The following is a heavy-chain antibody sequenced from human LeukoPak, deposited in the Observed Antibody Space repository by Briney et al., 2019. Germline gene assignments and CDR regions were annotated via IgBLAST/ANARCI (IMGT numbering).Heavy chain of an antibody. J-gene: IGHJ4*02. CDR3: AKGGSPSCYSSSGY. D-gene: IGHD2-2*01. V-gene: IGHV3-23*01. CDR1: GFTFSTYA. CDR2: ICGSDGSR. Sequence: GGSLRLSCAASGFTFSTYAMSWVRLAPGKGLEWASAICGSDGSRYYADSVRGRFTISRDNSKNTLYLQMNSLRGEDTAVYYCAKGGSPSCYSSSGYWGQGTLVTVSS.